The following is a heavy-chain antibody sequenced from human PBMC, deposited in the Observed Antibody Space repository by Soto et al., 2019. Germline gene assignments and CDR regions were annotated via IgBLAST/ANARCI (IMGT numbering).Heavy chain of an antibody. CDR3: ARAPRSSGNYYYAMDV. CDR1: GYTFTNYA. CDR2: IHAGNGNT. J-gene: IGHJ6*02. Sequence: QVQLVQSGAEVKKPGASVKVSCKASGYTFTNYAIHWVRQAPGQRLEWMGWIHAGNGNTKYSQTFQGRVTITRDTSASTAYMELSSLSSDDTSVYYCARAPRSSGNYYYAMDVWSQGTTVTVSS. V-gene: IGHV1-3*01. D-gene: IGHD1-26*01.